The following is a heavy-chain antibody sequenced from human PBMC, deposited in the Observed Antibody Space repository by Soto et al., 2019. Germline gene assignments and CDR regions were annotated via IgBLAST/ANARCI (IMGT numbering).Heavy chain of an antibody. J-gene: IGHJ4*02. CDR1: GFTFSSYA. CDR3: AKDTDYYDSSGPTLY. V-gene: IGHV3-23*01. CDR2: ISGSGGST. D-gene: IGHD3-22*01. Sequence: GGSLRLSCAASGFTFSSYAMSWVRQAPGKGLEWVSAISGSGGSTYYADSVKGRFTISRDNSKNTLYLQMNSLRAEDTAVYYCAKDTDYYDSSGPTLYWGQGTLVTVSS.